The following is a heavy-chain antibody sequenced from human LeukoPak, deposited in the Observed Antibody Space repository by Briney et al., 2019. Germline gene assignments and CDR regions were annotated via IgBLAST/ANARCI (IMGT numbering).Heavy chain of an antibody. D-gene: IGHD2-8*02. CDR1: GDSISASD. Sequence: PSATLSLTCTVSGDSISASDWSWIRQSAGKGLEWIGRFYVGGNTRYNPSLNSQVTMSADTSKNLLSLTLTSLTAADTAVYYCARDRAGGYFDYWGRGTLVTVSS. CDR2: FYVGGNT. CDR3: ARDRAGGYFDY. J-gene: IGHJ4*02. V-gene: IGHV4-4*07.